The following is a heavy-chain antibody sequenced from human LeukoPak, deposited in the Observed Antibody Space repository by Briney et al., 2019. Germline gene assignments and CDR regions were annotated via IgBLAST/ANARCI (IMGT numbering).Heavy chain of an antibody. CDR2: INPSGGST. Sequence: ASVKVSCKASGYTFTSYYMHWVRQAPGQGVEWMGIINPSGGSTSYAQKFQGRVTMTRDTSTSTVYMELSSLRSEDTAVYYCAREDDSSGYYFRYYYYYGMDVWGQGTTVTVSS. CDR3: AREDDSSGYYFRYYYYYGMDV. J-gene: IGHJ6*02. V-gene: IGHV1-46*01. D-gene: IGHD3-22*01. CDR1: GYTFTSYY.